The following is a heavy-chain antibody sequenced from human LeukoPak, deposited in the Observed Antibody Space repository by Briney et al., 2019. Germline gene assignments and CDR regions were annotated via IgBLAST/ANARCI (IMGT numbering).Heavy chain of an antibody. CDR2: IIDSGNSI. Sequence: GGSLRLSCAASRFIFSSYAMSWVRQAPGKGLEWVSTIIDSGNSIYYADSAEGRFTISRDNSKNTLYLQMNSLRAGDTAVYYCAKDPIFSGSYGVFDYWGLGTLVTVSS. CDR3: AKDPIFSGSYGVFDY. J-gene: IGHJ4*02. CDR1: RFIFSSYA. V-gene: IGHV3-23*01. D-gene: IGHD1-26*01.